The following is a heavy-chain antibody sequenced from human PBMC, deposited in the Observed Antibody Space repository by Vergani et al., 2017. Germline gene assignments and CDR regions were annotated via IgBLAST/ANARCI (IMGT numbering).Heavy chain of an antibody. D-gene: IGHD4-11*01. CDR1: GGSFTSYH. J-gene: IGHJ6*03. V-gene: IGHV4-34*01. CDR2: LDHTGRP. CDR3: AIVNTESNCHLYYYYYMDV. Sequence: QVQLQQWGGGLLKPSETLSLTCVVNGGSFTSYHWTWIRQSPGEGLEWVGDLDHTGRPDYNPFLKSRRTMSVDKSRNQFSLTLNSVTATDTAIYFCAIVNTESNCHLYYYYYMDVWGEATAVTVS.